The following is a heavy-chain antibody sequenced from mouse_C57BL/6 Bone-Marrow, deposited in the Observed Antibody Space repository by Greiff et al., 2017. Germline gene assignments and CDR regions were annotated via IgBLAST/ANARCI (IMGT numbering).Heavy chain of an antibody. V-gene: IGHV14-4*01. J-gene: IGHJ1*03. CDR3: TAYYYGSSYYCPYWYFDV. Sequence: EVQLQQSGAELVRPGASVKLSCTASGFNIKDDYMHWVKQRPEQGLEWIGWIDPENGDTEYASKFQGKATITADTSSNTAYLQLSSLTSEDTAVYYCTAYYYGSSYYCPYWYFDVWGTGTTVTVSS. D-gene: IGHD1-1*01. CDR1: GFNIKDDY. CDR2: IDPENGDT.